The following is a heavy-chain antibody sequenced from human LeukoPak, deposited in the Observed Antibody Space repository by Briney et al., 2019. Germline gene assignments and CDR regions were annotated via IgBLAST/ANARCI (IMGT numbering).Heavy chain of an antibody. J-gene: IGHJ6*02. CDR1: GFTFSSYW. Sequence: PGGSLRLSCAASGFTFSSYWMSWVRQAPGKGLEWVANIKQDGSEKYYVDSVKGRFTISRDNAKNSLYLQMNSLRAEDTAVYYCARLSGRDYNFWSGDFKRTVVYDGMDVWGQGTTVTVSS. D-gene: IGHD3-3*01. CDR3: ARLSGRDYNFWSGDFKRTVVYDGMDV. V-gene: IGHV3-7*01. CDR2: IKQDGSEK.